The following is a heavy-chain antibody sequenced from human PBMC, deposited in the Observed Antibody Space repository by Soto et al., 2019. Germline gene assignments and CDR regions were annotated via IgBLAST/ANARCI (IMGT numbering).Heavy chain of an antibody. CDR3: ARAYGDYVFDY. J-gene: IGHJ4*02. V-gene: IGHV4-59*01. D-gene: IGHD4-17*01. CDR2: IYYSGST. Sequence: PSETLSLTCTVSGGSISSYYWSWIRQPTGKGLEWIGYIYYSGSTNYNPSLKSRVTISVDTSKNQFSLKLSSVTAADTAVYYCARAYGDYVFDYWGQGTLVTVSS. CDR1: GGSISSYY.